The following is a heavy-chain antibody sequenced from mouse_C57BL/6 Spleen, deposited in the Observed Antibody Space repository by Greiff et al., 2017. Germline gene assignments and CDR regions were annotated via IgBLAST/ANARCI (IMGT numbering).Heavy chain of an antibody. Sequence: QVQLQQSGAELAKPGASVKLSCKASGYTFTSYWMHWVKQRPGQGLEWIGYINPSSGYTKYNQKFKDKATLTADKSSSTAYMQLSSLTYEDSAVYYCARSKDVRALGWLPHFDYWGQGTTLTVSS. J-gene: IGHJ2*01. CDR3: ARSKDVRALGWLPHFDY. CDR2: INPSSGYT. CDR1: GYTFTSYW. D-gene: IGHD2-3*01. V-gene: IGHV1-7*01.